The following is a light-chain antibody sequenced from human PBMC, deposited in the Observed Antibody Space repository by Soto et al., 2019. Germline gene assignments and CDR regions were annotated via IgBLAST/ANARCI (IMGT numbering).Light chain of an antibody. V-gene: IGKV4-1*01. CDR1: QSLFYSSNNKNF. CDR2: WAS. CDR3: QHYFTTPRT. Sequence: DIVMTQSPDSLAVSLGERTTINCKSSQSLFYSSNNKNFLAWYQQKAGQPPKLLIYWASTRESGVPDRFSGSGSGAEFNLTITSLQAEDAGVYYCQHYFTTPRTFGQGTKVEIK. J-gene: IGKJ2*01.